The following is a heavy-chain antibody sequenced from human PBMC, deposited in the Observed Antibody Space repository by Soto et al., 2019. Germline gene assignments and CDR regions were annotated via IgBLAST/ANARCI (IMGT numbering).Heavy chain of an antibody. V-gene: IGHV1-8*01. CDR3: ESGLYYYVLDV. CDR1: GYTFTSYD. CDR2: MNPNSGNT. Sequence: QVQLVQSGAEVKKPGASVKVSCKASGYTFTSYDINWVRQATGQGLEWMGWMNPNSGNTGYAQTFQGRVTMTSDTSPSSDYLELISLRYEATAVYYCESGLYYYVLDVWGQGTTVTVSS. J-gene: IGHJ6*02.